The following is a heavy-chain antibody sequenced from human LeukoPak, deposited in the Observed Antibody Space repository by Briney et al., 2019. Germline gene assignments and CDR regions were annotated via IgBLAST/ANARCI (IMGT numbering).Heavy chain of an antibody. J-gene: IGHJ6*03. CDR2: ISAYNGKT. V-gene: IGHV1-18*01. Sequence: ASVKVSCKASGYTFTSYGISWVRQAPGQGLEWMGWISAYNGKTNYAQKLQGRVTMTTDTSTSTAYMELRSLRSDDTAVYYCARNPYYYDSSGYYPRGPYYYYYMDVWGKGTTVTVSS. CDR1: GYTFTSYG. CDR3: ARNPYYYDSSGYYPRGPYYYYYMDV. D-gene: IGHD3-22*01.